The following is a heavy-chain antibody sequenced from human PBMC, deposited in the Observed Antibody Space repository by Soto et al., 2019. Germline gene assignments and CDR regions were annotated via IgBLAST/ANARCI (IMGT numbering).Heavy chain of an antibody. CDR2: IYHSGTT. V-gene: IGHV4-38-2*02. CDR3: ARDSSGYYWFDT. Sequence: LSLTCAVSGFSISSGYFWGWIRQPPGKGPEWLGSIYHSGTTYYNPSVKGRVTISVDTSKNRFSLKMSSVTAADTAVYYCARDSSGYYWFDTWGQGTLVTVSS. D-gene: IGHD3-22*01. CDR1: GFSISSGYF. J-gene: IGHJ5*02.